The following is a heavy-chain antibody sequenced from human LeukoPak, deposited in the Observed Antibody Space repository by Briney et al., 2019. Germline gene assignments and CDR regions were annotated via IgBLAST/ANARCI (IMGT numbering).Heavy chain of an antibody. J-gene: IGHJ4*02. V-gene: IGHV3-7*01. D-gene: IGHD4-23*01. CDR3: VRAIGSNTL. CDR1: GFTLRDYY. CDR2: INQDGSEK. Sequence: GGSLRLSCAASGFTLRDYYMSWVRQAPGKVLEWVANINQDGSEKYYVDSVKGRFTISRDNAKNSLYLQMNSLRAEDTAVYFCVRAIGSNTLWGQGTLVTVSS.